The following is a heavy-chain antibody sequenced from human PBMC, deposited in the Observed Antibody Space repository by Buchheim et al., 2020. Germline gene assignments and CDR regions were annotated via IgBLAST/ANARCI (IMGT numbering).Heavy chain of an antibody. CDR3: ARVRVGDGERSSWSFGAFDI. CDR1: GFTFSSYG. V-gene: IGHV3-33*01. Sequence: QVQLVESGGGVVQPGRSLRLSCAASGFTFSSYGMHWVRQAPGKGLEWVAVIWYDGSNKYYADSVKGRFTISRDNSKNTLYLQMNSLRAEDTAVYYCARVRVGDGERSSWSFGAFDIWGQGT. CDR2: IWYDGSNK. D-gene: IGHD6-13*01. J-gene: IGHJ3*02.